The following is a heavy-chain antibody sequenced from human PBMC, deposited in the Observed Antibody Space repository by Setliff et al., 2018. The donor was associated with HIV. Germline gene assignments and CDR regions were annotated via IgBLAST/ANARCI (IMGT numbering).Heavy chain of an antibody. Sequence: SETLSLTCSVSSASISNYQWSWIRQTPGKGLEWIGSIYTSGTTNYNPSLEGRITTSVDLSKNHSSLNLHSVTAADTAVYYCAIGDEYPGVFQSWGQGKVVTVSS. D-gene: IGHD2-2*01. V-gene: IGHV4-4*09. CDR1: SASISNYQ. CDR2: IYTSGTT. J-gene: IGHJ5*02. CDR3: AIGDEYPGVFQS.